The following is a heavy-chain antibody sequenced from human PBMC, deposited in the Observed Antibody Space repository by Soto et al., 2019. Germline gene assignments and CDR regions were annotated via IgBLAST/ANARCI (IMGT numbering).Heavy chain of an antibody. J-gene: IGHJ4*02. CDR3: AGCSRSYVDY. V-gene: IGHV4-31*03. CDR1: GGSISRSGYF. Sequence: SETLSLTCTVSGGSISRSGYFWSWIRQHPGKGLEWIGYIYDSGSTYYNPSLKSRVSLSVDTTKNQFSLNLTSVAAADTAMYYCAGCSRSYVDYWGQGTRVTVSS. CDR2: IYDSGST.